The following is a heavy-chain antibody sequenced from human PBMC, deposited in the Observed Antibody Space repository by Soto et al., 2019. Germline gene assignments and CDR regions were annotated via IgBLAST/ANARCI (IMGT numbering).Heavy chain of an antibody. CDR1: GFSFSASY. V-gene: IGHV3-11*04. Sequence: GGSLRLSCAASGFSFSASYMSWIRQAPGKGLEWLSYITCSADTIYYADSVKGRFTISRDNAKNTLNLQMNSLRVEDSAMYYCAQDGRSGSVTRPDHWGQGTLVTVSS. J-gene: IGHJ4*02. D-gene: IGHD1-26*01. CDR2: ITCSADTI. CDR3: AQDGRSGSVTRPDH.